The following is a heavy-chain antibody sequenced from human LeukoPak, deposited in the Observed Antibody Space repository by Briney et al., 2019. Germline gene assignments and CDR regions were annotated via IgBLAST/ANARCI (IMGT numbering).Heavy chain of an antibody. CDR2: IYYSGST. Sequence: SETLSLTCTVSGGSISTFYWSWIRQPPGKGLEWIGSIYYSGSTYYNPSLKSRVTISVDTSKNQFSLKLSSVTAADTAVYYCARREYGSYFPFGYWGQGTLVTVSS. V-gene: IGHV4-39*01. CDR3: ARREYGSYFPFGY. D-gene: IGHD1-26*01. CDR1: GGSISTFY. J-gene: IGHJ4*02.